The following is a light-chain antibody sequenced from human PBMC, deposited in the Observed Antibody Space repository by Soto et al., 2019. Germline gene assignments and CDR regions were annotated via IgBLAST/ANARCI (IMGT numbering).Light chain of an antibody. Sequence: AIRMTQSPSSLSASTGDRVTITCRASQGIGSYLAWYQQKPGKAPKLLIYAASSLQSGVPSRFSGSGSGTDFTLTISSLQPEDFATYHCQQSYSTPLTFGGGTKVDIK. CDR2: AAS. CDR1: QGIGSY. V-gene: IGKV1-8*01. CDR3: QQSYSTPLT. J-gene: IGKJ4*01.